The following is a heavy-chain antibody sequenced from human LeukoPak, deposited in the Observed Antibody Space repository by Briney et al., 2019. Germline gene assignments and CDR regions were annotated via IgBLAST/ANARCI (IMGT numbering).Heavy chain of an antibody. CDR3: ARGLMASYYYYGMDV. V-gene: IGHV1-69*04. CDR2: IIPIYGIA. CDR1: GDTSSRYA. J-gene: IGHJ6*02. Sequence: SVKVSCKASGDTSSRYAICWVRQAPGQGLEWMGRIIPIYGIANYAQKFQGRVTITADKSTTTAYMELSSLRSEDTAVYFCARGLMASYYYYGMDVWGRGTTVTVSS. D-gene: IGHD3-16*01.